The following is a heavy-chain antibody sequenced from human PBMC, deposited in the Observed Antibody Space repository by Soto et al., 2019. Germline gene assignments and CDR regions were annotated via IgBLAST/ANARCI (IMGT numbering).Heavy chain of an antibody. CDR2: MHHSGST. V-gene: IGHV4-59*08. CDR3: GSRPIFGFAYGPFVY. J-gene: IGHJ4*02. Sequence: SETLSLTCTVSGVSITSHYWSWIRQSPGKGLEWIAYMHHSGSTNYNPSLKSRVTVSIDTSKSQVSLRLNSVTAADTAVYYCGSRPIFGFAYGPFVYWGQGMLVTVSS. D-gene: IGHD3-10*01. CDR1: GVSITSHY.